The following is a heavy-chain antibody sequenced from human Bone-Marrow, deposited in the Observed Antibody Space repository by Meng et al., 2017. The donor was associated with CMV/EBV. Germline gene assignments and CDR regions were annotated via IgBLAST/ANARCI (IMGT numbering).Heavy chain of an antibody. J-gene: IGHJ3*02. V-gene: IGHV3-66*02. CDR2: IYSGGST. CDR1: GFTFSSNY. D-gene: IGHD1-26*01. Sequence: GESLKISCAASGFTFSSNYMSWVRQAPGKGLEWVSVIYSGGSTYYADSVKGRFTISRDNSKNTLYLQMNSLRAEDTAVYYCARAREAIYDAFDIWGQGTMVTVSS. CDR3: ARAREAIYDAFDI.